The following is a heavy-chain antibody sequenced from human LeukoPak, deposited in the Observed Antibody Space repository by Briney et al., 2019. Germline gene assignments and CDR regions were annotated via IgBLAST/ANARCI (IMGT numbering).Heavy chain of an antibody. V-gene: IGHV3-48*02. D-gene: IGHD1-26*01. CDR2: INRGSSTI. CDR3: ARECLMVGVYDAFDI. Sequence: GGCLRLSCVVSGFTFSSYGMGWVRQAAGKGRGWVSYINRGSSTIYYADSVKGRFTISRDNAKNSLYLQMNSLRDEGTAVYYCARECLMVGVYDAFDIWGQGTMVTVSS. CDR1: GFTFSSYG. J-gene: IGHJ3*02.